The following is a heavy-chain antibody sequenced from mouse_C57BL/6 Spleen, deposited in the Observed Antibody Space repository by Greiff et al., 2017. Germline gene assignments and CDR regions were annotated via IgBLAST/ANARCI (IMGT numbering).Heavy chain of an antibody. D-gene: IGHD2-1*01. CDR3: AREEIYYGNLYAMDY. Sequence: QVQLQQSGAELARPGASVKMSCKASGYTFTSYTMHWVKQRPGQGLEWIGYINPSSGYTTYNQKFKDKATLTADKSSSTAYMQLSSLTSEDSAVYYCAREEIYYGNLYAMDYWGQGTSVTVSS. CDR2: INPSSGYT. CDR1: GYTFTSYT. J-gene: IGHJ4*01. V-gene: IGHV1-4*01.